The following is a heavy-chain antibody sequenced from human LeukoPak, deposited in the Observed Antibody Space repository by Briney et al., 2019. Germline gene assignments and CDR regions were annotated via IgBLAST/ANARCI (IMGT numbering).Heavy chain of an antibody. CDR2: INPSGGST. Sequence: ASVKVCCKASGYTFTSHYIHCVRHAPGQGLEWMGIINPSGGSTSYPQKFQGRVTMTRDTSTGTVYMELSSLRSQDTAVYFCARDGVAGTFYFDYWGQGALVTVSS. J-gene: IGHJ4*02. CDR1: GYTFTSHY. CDR3: ARDGVAGTFYFDY. D-gene: IGHD6-19*01. V-gene: IGHV1-46*01.